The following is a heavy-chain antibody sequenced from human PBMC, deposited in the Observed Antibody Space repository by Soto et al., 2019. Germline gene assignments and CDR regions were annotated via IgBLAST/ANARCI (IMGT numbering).Heavy chain of an antibody. CDR2: INPNSGGT. D-gene: IGHD6-13*01. J-gene: IGHJ5*02. Sequence: ASVKVSCKASGCTFTGYYMHWVRQAPGQGLEWMGWINPNSGGTNYAQKFQGRVTMTRDTSISTAYMELSRLRSDDTAVYYCARDRAYSSSYWFDPWGQGTLVTVSS. CDR3: ARDRAYSSSYWFDP. CDR1: GCTFTGYY. V-gene: IGHV1-2*02.